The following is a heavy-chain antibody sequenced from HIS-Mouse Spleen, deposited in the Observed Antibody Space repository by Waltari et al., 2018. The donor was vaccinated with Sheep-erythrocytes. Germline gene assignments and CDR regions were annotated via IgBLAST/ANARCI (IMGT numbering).Heavy chain of an antibody. CDR1: GYTFTGYY. J-gene: IGHJ4*02. Sequence: QVQLVQSGAEVKKPGASVKVSFKASGYTFTGYYMHWVRQAPGQGLECMGWINPNRGGTNYAQKSQGRVTMTRDTSISTAYMELSRLRSDDTAVYYCATGRSCSSTSCYFDYWGQGTLVTVSS. CDR3: ATGRSCSSTSCYFDY. V-gene: IGHV1-2*02. CDR2: INPNRGGT. D-gene: IGHD2-2*01.